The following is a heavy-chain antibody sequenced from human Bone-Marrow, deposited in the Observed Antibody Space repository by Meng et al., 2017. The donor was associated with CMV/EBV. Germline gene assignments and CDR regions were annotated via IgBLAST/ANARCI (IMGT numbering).Heavy chain of an antibody. Sequence: SASTFPAYYMHWVRLAPGQGLEWMGWINPNSGGTNYAQKFQGRVTMTRDTSISTAYMELSRLRSDDTAVYYCARDGAYSGSYGDFDYWGQGTLVTVSS. CDR1: ASTFPAYY. CDR3: ARDGAYSGSYGDFDY. CDR2: INPNSGGT. D-gene: IGHD1-26*01. V-gene: IGHV1-2*02. J-gene: IGHJ4*02.